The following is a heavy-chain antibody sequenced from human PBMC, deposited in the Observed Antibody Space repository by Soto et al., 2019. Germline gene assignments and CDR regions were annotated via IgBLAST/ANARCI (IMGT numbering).Heavy chain of an antibody. CDR1: GFTFSPYY. D-gene: IGHD2-2*01. Sequence: EVQLVESGGGLVQPGGSLRLSCAASGFTFSPYYMHWVRQVPGQGLVWVSYINSVGTTSYADSVRGRFTVSRDNAKNTLYLEVNSLTGEDTALYYCARGGCSSTSCLDVWGEGTTVTVSS. CDR3: ARGGCSSTSCLDV. V-gene: IGHV3-74*01. CDR2: INSVGTT. J-gene: IGHJ6*04.